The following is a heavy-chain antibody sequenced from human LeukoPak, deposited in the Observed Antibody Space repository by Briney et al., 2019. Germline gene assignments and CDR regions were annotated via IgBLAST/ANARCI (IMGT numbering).Heavy chain of an antibody. CDR2: LVVGSGNT. Sequence: SVKVSCKASGFTFTSSTIQWVRQARGVWFEWLGWLVVGSGNTNYAQKFQERVIITRDMSTTTVYMELSSLRSEDTAVYYCAGTPWFGELTLDYWGQGTLVTVSS. CDR3: AGTPWFGELTLDY. CDR1: GFTFTSST. D-gene: IGHD3-10*01. J-gene: IGHJ4*02. V-gene: IGHV1-58*02.